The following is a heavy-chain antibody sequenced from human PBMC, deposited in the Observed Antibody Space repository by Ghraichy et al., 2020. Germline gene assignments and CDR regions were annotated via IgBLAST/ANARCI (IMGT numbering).Heavy chain of an antibody. V-gene: IGHV4-34*01. D-gene: IGHD4-17*01. Sequence: SETLSLTCAVYGGSFSGYYWSWIRQPPGKGLEWIGEINHSGSTNYNPSLKSRVTISVDTSKNQFSLKLSSVTAADTAVYYCAAGWVTIFDYWGQGTLVTVSS. J-gene: IGHJ4*02. CDR3: AAGWVTIFDY. CDR2: INHSGST. CDR1: GGSFSGYY.